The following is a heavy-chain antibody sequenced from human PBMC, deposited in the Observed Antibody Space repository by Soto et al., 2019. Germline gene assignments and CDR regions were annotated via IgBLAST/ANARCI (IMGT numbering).Heavy chain of an antibody. D-gene: IGHD2-2*01. CDR1: GFTFSSYA. Sequence: GGSLRLSCAASGFTFSSYAMSWVRQAPGKGLEWVSAISGSGGSTYSADSVKGRFTISRDNSKNTLTRQMNSLRAEDTAVYYCAKPRLDQLLADTNFYGMDVWGQGTTVTVSS. J-gene: IGHJ6*02. V-gene: IGHV3-23*01. CDR3: AKPRLDQLLADTNFYGMDV. CDR2: ISGSGGST.